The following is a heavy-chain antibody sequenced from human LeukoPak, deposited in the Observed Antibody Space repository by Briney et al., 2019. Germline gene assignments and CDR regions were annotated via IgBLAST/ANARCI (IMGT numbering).Heavy chain of an antibody. J-gene: IGHJ4*02. CDR3: ARGRDGYNSGELDY. Sequence: SVKVSCKASGGTFISYAISWVRQAPGQGLEWMGRIIPIFGTANYAQKFQGRVTITTDESTSTAYMELSSLRSEDTAVYYCARGRDGYNSGELDYWGQGTLVTASS. CDR1: GGTFISYA. V-gene: IGHV1-69*05. CDR2: IIPIFGTA. D-gene: IGHD5-24*01.